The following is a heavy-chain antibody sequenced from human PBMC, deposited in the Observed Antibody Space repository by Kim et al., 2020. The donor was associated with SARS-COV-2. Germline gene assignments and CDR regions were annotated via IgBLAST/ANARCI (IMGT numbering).Heavy chain of an antibody. J-gene: IGHJ3*02. CDR3: ARHTGGYTPYYSDSSGYYYPGTFDI. V-gene: IGHV4-39*01. CDR2: IYYSGST. CDR1: GGSISSSSYY. D-gene: IGHD3-22*01. Sequence: SETLSLTCTVSGGSISSSSYYWGWIRQPPGKGLEWIGSIYYSGSTYYNPSLKSRVTISVDTSKNQFSLKLSSVTAADTAVYYCARHTGGYTPYYSDSSGYYYPGTFDIWGQGTMVTVSS.